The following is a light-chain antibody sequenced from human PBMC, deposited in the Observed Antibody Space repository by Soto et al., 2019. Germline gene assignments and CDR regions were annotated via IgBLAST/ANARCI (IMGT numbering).Light chain of an antibody. CDR3: QQYDNLIT. Sequence: IVLTHSPATLSLSPGERATLSCGASRSLSSIYLAWYQQKPGLAPRLVIYDASSRATGIPDRFSGSGSGTDFTLTINRPEPEDFAVYYCQQYDNLITFGGGTKVDIK. CDR2: DAS. CDR1: RSLSSIY. J-gene: IGKJ4*01. V-gene: IGKV3D-20*01.